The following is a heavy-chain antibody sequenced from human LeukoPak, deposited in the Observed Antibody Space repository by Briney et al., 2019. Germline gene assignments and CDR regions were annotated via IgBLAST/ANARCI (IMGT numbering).Heavy chain of an antibody. J-gene: IGHJ3*02. Sequence: ASVKVSCKASGYTFTGHYIHWVRQAPGQGLEWMGWINPNSGGTNYAQKFQGRVTMTRDTSITTAYMELSRLRSDDTAVYYCATISRNDSFDIWGQGTMVTVSS. CDR3: ATISRNDSFDI. D-gene: IGHD1-14*01. CDR1: GYTFTGHY. V-gene: IGHV1-2*02. CDR2: INPNSGGT.